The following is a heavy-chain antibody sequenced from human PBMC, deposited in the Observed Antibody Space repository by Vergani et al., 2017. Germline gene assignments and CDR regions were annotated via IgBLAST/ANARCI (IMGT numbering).Heavy chain of an antibody. Sequence: QVQLVESGGGVVQPGRSLRLSCAASGFTFSSYAMHWVRQAPGKGLEWVAVISYDGSNKYYADSVKGRFTISRDNSKNTLYLQMNSLRAEDTAVYYCAREGKTPVDYWGQGTLVTVSS. CDR2: ISYDGSNK. CDR3: AREGKTPVDY. J-gene: IGHJ4*02. CDR1: GFTFSSYA. V-gene: IGHV3-30-3*01.